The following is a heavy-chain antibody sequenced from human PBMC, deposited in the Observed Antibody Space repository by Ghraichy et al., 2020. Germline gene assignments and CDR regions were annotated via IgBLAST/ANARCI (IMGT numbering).Heavy chain of an antibody. V-gene: IGHV5-51*01. CDR3: ARQAGGPNHYYFDS. J-gene: IGHJ4*02. CDR1: GNTFSSSW. D-gene: IGHD1-14*01. Sequence: GESLNISCKYSGNTFSSSWIGWVRQMPGKGLEWMGIVYPDDSDSRYSPSFQGQVTISVDKSIGTAFLQWDSLKASDTAIYYCARQAGGPNHYYFDSWGQGTLVTVSS. CDR2: VYPDDSDS.